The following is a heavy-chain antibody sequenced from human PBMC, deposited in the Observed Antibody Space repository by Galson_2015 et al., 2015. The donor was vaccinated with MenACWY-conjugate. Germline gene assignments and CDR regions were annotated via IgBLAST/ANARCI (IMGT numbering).Heavy chain of an antibody. J-gene: IGHJ4*02. D-gene: IGHD3-9*01. CDR1: GFPFSSYA. V-gene: IGHV3-23*01. CDR3: VKDLVKNYEMLTGYFSD. Sequence: PRLSCAVSGFPFSSYAMTWVRQAPGKGLEWVSTISDSGRTTYYADSVQGRFLISRDNSKNKVFLQMNSLRAEDAAAYYCVKDLVKNYEMLTGYFSDWGQGALVTVSS. CDR2: ISDSGRTT.